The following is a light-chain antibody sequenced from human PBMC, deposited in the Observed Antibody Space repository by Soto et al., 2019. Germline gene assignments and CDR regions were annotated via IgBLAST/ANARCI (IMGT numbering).Light chain of an antibody. V-gene: IGKV3-20*01. CDR2: GAS. J-gene: IGKJ2*01. CDR3: QQYGRSPFT. CDR1: QSVTSGY. Sequence: EIVLTQSPGTLSLSPGERATLSCRASQSVTSGYLAWYQQKPGQAPRVLIFGASSRATGIPDRFIGSGSGTDFTLTISRLEPEDFAVYYCQQYGRSPFTFGQGTKLQIK.